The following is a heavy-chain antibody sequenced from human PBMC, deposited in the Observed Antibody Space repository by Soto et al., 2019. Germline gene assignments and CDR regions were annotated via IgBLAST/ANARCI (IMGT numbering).Heavy chain of an antibody. J-gene: IGHJ5*02. CDR1: GGSFSGYY. Sequence: PSETLSLTCAVYGGSFSGYYWSWIRQPPGKGLEWIGEINHSGSTNYNPSLKSRVTISVDTSKNQFSLKLSSVTAADTAVYYCARKGGVVPAANWFDPWGQGTLVTVSS. V-gene: IGHV4-34*01. CDR2: INHSGST. D-gene: IGHD2-2*01. CDR3: ARKGGVVPAANWFDP.